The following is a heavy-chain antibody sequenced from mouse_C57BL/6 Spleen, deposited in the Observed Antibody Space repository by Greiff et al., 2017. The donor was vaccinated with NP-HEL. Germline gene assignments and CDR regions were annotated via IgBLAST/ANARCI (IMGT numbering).Heavy chain of an antibody. Sequence: EVNVVESGGGLVKPGGSLKLSCAASGFTFSDYGMHWVRQAPEKGLEWVAYISSGSSTIYYADTVKGRFTISRDNAKNTLFLQMTSLRSEDTAMYYCARRPGDWYFDVWGTGTTVTVSS. V-gene: IGHV5-17*01. CDR3: ARRPGDWYFDV. J-gene: IGHJ1*03. CDR2: ISSGSSTI. CDR1: GFTFSDYG.